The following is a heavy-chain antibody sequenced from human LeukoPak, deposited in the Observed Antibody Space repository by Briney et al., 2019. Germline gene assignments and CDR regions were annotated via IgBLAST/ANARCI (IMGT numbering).Heavy chain of an antibody. CDR3: ANLWVGDLLCQTNWFDP. CDR2: ISDYSGNT. D-gene: IGHD3-10*01. Sequence: GSAVKVSYKASGYTFTSYGISWVRQPPAQELEWMGWISDYSGNTNYAQTLQGRVTMTIDTSTSTAYMELRSLISDDTAVYSCANLWVGDLLCQTNWFDPWGQGTLVTVSS. J-gene: IGHJ5*02. V-gene: IGHV1-18*01. CDR1: GYTFTSYG.